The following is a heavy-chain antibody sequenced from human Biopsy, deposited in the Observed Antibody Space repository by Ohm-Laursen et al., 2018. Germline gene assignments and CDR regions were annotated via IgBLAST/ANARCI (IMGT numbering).Heavy chain of an antibody. D-gene: IGHD3-9*01. CDR1: GYTFTGDY. V-gene: IGHV1-2*02. CDR2: INPNTGGT. CDR3: AKIAPEIYDVLTGGQYYGMDV. Sequence: GPSVTLSCKISGYTFTGDYIHWVQQAPGQGLEWMGWINPNTGGTNYAQKFQGRVTMTRDTSISTAYMDLSRLRSDDTAVYYYAKIAPEIYDVLTGGQYYGMDVWGQGTTVTVSS. J-gene: IGHJ6*02.